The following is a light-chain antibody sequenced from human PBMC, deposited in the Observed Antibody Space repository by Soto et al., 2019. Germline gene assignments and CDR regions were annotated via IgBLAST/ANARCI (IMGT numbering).Light chain of an antibody. J-gene: IGLJ3*02. Sequence: QSALTQPASVSGSPGQSITISCTGTSSDLASHNFVSWYQQRPGKAPKLMIFQVTKRPSGVSNRFSASKSGNTASLTISGVQAEDEADYYCSSYAGTSTYVFGTGTKLTVL. CDR3: SSYAGTSTYV. V-gene: IGLV2-23*02. CDR2: QVT. CDR1: SSDLASHNF.